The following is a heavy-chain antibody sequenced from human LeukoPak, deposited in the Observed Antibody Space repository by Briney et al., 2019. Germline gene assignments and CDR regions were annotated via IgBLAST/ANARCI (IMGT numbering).Heavy chain of an antibody. CDR3: ARWVDYDFWSGYPSGFDY. V-gene: IGHV4-4*07. Sequence: SETLSLTCTVSGGSISSHNWSWIRQPAGKGLEWIGRIYPSGSTNYNPSFKSRVTMSVDTSKNQFSLKLSSVTAADTAVYYCARWVDYDFWSGYPSGFDYWGQGTLVTVSS. D-gene: IGHD3-3*01. CDR1: GGSISSHN. J-gene: IGHJ4*02. CDR2: IYPSGST.